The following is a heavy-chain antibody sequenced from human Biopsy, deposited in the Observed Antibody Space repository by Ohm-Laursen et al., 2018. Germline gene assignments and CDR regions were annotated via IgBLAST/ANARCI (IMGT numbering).Heavy chain of an antibody. J-gene: IGHJ2*01. CDR1: GGSISSYY. Sequence: SDTLFLTCTVSGGSISSYYWMWIRQPPGKGLEWIGYIHHAQSATYSPSLKSRVTISVDTSMNHLSLRLTSVTAADTAVYYCARHAPSYSGSYWRYFDLWGRGTLVTVSS. D-gene: IGHD1-26*01. V-gene: IGHV4-59*08. CDR3: ARHAPSYSGSYWRYFDL. CDR2: IHHAQSA.